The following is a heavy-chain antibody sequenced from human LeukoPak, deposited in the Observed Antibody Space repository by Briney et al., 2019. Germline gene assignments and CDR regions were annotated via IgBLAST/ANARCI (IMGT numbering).Heavy chain of an antibody. Sequence: SVKVSCKASGGTFSSYAISWVRQAPGQGLEWMGGIIPIFGTANYAQKFQGRVTNTADESTSTAYMELSSLRSEDTAVYHCARTAGVAVALSLGYWGQGTLVTVSS. CDR2: IIPIFGTA. D-gene: IGHD6-19*01. CDR3: ARTAGVAVALSLGY. J-gene: IGHJ4*02. CDR1: GGTFSSYA. V-gene: IGHV1-69*13.